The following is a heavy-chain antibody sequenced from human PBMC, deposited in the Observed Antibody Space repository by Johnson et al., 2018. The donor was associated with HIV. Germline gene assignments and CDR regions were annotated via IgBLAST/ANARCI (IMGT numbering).Heavy chain of an antibody. J-gene: IGHJ3*02. D-gene: IGHD2-8*02. CDR2: ISYDGSNK. CDR3: AKVRRPGGVRDVFDI. V-gene: IGHV3-30*04. Sequence: QVQLVESGGGLVQSGESLRLSCAASGITVNTNYMSWVRRAPGKGLEWVAVISYDGSNKYYADSVKGRFTISRDNSKNTLYPQMKSLRDEDTAVYYCAKVRRPGGVRDVFDIWGQGTTVTVSS. CDR1: GITVNTNY.